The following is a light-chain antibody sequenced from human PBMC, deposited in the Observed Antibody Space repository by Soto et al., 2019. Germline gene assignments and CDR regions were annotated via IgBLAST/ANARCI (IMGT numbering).Light chain of an antibody. CDR1: TSNIESNF. V-gene: IGLV1-47*01. CDR2: KNN. J-gene: IGLJ2*01. CDR3: AVWDDSPSVVV. Sequence: QSVLTQPPSASGTPGQRVTISCSGSTSNIESNFVYWYQQLPGTGPKAVIYKNNQRPSGVPDRFSGSKSGTSASLAISGLRSEDEADYSCAVWDDSPSVVVFGGGTKLTVL.